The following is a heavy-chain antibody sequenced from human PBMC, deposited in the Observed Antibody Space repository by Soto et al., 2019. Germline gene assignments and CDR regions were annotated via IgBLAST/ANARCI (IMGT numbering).Heavy chain of an antibody. J-gene: IGHJ6*03. CDR1: GFTFSNAW. Sequence: EVQLVESGGGLVKPGGSLRLSCAASGFTFSNAWMSWVRQAPGKGLEWVGRIKSKTDGGTTDYAAPVKGRFTISSDDSKNPLYLQMNSLKTEDTAVYNCPTDPNGAPVVPAAWSGNSYYYYMDVWGKGTKVTVSS. CDR2: IKSKTDGGTT. V-gene: IGHV3-15*01. CDR3: PTDPNGAPVVPAAWSGNSYYYYMDV. D-gene: IGHD2-2*01.